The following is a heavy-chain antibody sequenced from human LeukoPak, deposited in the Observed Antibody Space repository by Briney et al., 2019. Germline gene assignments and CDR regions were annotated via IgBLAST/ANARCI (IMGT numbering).Heavy chain of an antibody. J-gene: IGHJ4*02. Sequence: PSGTLSLTCTVSGGSISSGSYYWSWIRQPAGKGLEWIGRIYTSGSTNYNPSLKSRVTISVDTSKNQFSLKLSSVTAADTAVYYCARGDYYDSNAYYYFDWGQGTLVTVSS. CDR1: GGSISSGSYY. V-gene: IGHV4-61*02. CDR2: IYTSGST. D-gene: IGHD3-22*01. CDR3: ARGDYYDSNAYYYFD.